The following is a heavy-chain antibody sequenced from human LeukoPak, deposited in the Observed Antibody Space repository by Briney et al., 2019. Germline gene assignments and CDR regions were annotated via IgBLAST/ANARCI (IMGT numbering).Heavy chain of an antibody. V-gene: IGHV3-21*01. CDR3: ARDYGGSSPFDY. Sequence: GGSLRLSCAASGFTFSDYTMNWVRQAPGKGLEWVSSISSSSSYIYYADSVKGRFTISRDNAKNSLYLHMNSLRAEDTAVYYCARDYGGSSPFDYWGQGTLVTVSS. CDR1: GFTFSDYT. CDR2: ISSSSSYI. J-gene: IGHJ4*02. D-gene: IGHD4-23*01.